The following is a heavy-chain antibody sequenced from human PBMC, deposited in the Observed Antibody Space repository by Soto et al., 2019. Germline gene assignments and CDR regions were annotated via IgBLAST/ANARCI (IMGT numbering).Heavy chain of an antibody. J-gene: IGHJ6*02. D-gene: IGHD3-10*01. CDR1: GGTFSSYA. Sequence: QVQLVQSGAEVKKPGSSVKVSCKASGGTFSSYAISWVRQAPGQGLEWMGGIIPIFGTANYAQKFQGRVTITADESTSTADMELSSLRSEDTAVYDCARPSGYGSRSYNFYYYGMDVWGQGTTVTVSS. CDR3: ARPSGYGSRSYNFYYYGMDV. V-gene: IGHV1-69*01. CDR2: IIPIFGTA.